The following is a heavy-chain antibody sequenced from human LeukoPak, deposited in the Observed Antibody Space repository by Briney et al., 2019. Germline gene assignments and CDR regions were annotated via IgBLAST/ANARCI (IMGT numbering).Heavy chain of an antibody. CDR3: ARESSSWYFGAYYYYGMDV. CDR2: IRCNGGNK. Sequence: PSGSLRLSCAASGFTFSTYGMHWVRQAPGKGLEWVAFIRCNGGNKYYPAPVNRRFTLSRDNSKNTLYLQVNSLRAEDAAVYYCARESSSWYFGAYYYYGMDVWGQGTTGTVSS. D-gene: IGHD6-13*01. J-gene: IGHJ6*02. CDR1: GFTFSTYG. V-gene: IGHV3-30*02.